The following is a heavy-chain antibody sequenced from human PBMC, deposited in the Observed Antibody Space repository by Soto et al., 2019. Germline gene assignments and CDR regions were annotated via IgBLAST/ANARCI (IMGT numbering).Heavy chain of an antibody. CDR1: GGPVRDAYSY. J-gene: IGHJ3*02. CDR2: LSYTGST. V-gene: IGHV4-30-4*01. D-gene: IGHD2-8*02. CDR3: ERELEGGVLDI. Sequence: SETLSLTCTVSGGPVRDAYSYWTWIRQPPGKGLEWMGYLSYTGSTYYNPSLRNRATISVDESSNHLSLRLSSVTAADTAVYYCERELEGGVLDIWGRGTLVTVSS.